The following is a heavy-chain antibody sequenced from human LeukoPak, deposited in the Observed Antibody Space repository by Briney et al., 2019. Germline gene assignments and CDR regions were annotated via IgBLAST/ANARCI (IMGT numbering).Heavy chain of an antibody. D-gene: IGHD5-18*01. V-gene: IGHV4-39*07. J-gene: IGHJ4*02. CDR1: GGSISSTSYY. Sequence: SETLSLTCTVSGGSISSTSYYWGWIRQPPGKGLEWIGSIYYSGGTYYNPSLKSRVTISVDTSKNQFSLKLNSVTAADTAVYYCARVRARNSYGYGQDFDYWGQGTLVTVSS. CDR3: ARVRARNSYGYGQDFDY. CDR2: IYYSGGT.